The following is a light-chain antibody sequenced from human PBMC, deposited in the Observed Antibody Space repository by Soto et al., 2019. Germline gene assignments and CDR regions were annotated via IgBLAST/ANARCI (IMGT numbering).Light chain of an antibody. CDR1: QSVGSS. CDR2: DTS. V-gene: IGKV3-11*01. J-gene: IGKJ4*01. Sequence: EIVLTQSPATLSLSPGERATLSCRASQSVGSSLTWYQQKPGRAPRLLIYDTSNWATGIPARFSGSGSGTDLTLTISSLEPEDFAVYYCQQRSRWPHLWTFGGGTKVEIK. CDR3: QQRSRWPHLWT.